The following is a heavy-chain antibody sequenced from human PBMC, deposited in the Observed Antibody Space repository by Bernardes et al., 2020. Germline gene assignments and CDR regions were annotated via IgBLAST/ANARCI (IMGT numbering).Heavy chain of an antibody. CDR2: IWYDGSNK. CDR1: GFTFSSYG. V-gene: IGHV3-33*01. J-gene: IGHJ4*02. D-gene: IGHD3-3*01. CDR3: ARAGERITIFGVEPLYYFDH. Sequence: GGSLRLSCAASGFTFSSYGMHWVRQAPGKGLEWVAVIWYDGSNKYYADSVKGRFTISRDNSKNTLYLQMNSLRAEDTAVYYCARAGERITIFGVEPLYYFDHWGQGTLVTVSS.